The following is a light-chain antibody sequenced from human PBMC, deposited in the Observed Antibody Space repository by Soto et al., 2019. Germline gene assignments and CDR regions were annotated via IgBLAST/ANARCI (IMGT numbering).Light chain of an antibody. Sequence: DIQITQSPSSLSASVGDRVTLTFLASQSISSYLNWYQQKPGKAPKLLIYAASSLQGGVPSRFSGSESGTDFTLTISSLQPEDFATYYCQESYSAPLTFGGGSKGDIK. CDR1: QSISSY. J-gene: IGKJ4*01. CDR2: AAS. CDR3: QESYSAPLT. V-gene: IGKV1-39*01.